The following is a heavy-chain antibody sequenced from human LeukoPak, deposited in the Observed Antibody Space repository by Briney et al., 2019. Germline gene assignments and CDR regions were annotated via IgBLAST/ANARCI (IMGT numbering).Heavy chain of an antibody. CDR2: ISAYNGNT. CDR3: ARVGYYYDSSGYYQRNAFDI. D-gene: IGHD3-22*01. Sequence: GASVKVSCKASGYTFTSYGISWVRQAPGQGLEWMGWISAYNGNTNYAQKLQGRVTMTTDTSTSTAYMELRSLRSDDTAVYYCARVGYYYDSSGYYQRNAFDIWGQGTMVTVSS. J-gene: IGHJ3*02. V-gene: IGHV1-18*01. CDR1: GYTFTSYG.